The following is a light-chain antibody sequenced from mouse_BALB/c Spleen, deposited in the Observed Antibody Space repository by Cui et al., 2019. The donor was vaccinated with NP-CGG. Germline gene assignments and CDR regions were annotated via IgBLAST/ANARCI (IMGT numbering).Light chain of an antibody. CDR2: GTN. CDR1: TGAVTTSNY. V-gene: IGLV1*01. Sequence: QTIVTQESALTTSPGETVTLTCRSSTGAVTTSNYANWVQEKPDHLFTGLIGGTNNRAPGIPARFSGSLIGDKAALTITGAQTDDEVIYFCALWYSNHWVFGGGTKLTVL. J-gene: IGLJ1*01. CDR3: ALWYSNHWV.